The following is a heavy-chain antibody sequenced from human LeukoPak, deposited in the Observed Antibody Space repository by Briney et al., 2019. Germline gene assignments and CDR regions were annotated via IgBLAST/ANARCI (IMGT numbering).Heavy chain of an antibody. CDR1: GGTFSSYA. CDR3: ARVSIAARLNYYYGMDV. V-gene: IGHV1-69*13. CDR2: IIPIFGTA. Sequence: SVKVSCKASGGTFSSYAISWVRQAPGQGLEWMGGIIPIFGTANYAQKFQGRVTITADESTSTAYMELSSLRSEDAAVYICARVSIAARLNYYYGMDVWGQGTTVTVSS. J-gene: IGHJ6*02. D-gene: IGHD6-6*01.